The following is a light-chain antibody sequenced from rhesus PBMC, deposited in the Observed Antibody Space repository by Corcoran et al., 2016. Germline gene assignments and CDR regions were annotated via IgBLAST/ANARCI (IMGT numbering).Light chain of an antibody. V-gene: IGKV7-13*01. Sequence: DIVLTQSPASLAVSPGQRATITCRSSESVSLFGINLIHWYQQKPGQPPKLLIYQASNKDTGVPSRFSGGGSGTDFNLTINPVEADYAADYYCLQSKNSPYSFGQGTKVEIK. J-gene: IGKJ2*01. CDR1: ESVSLFGINL. CDR2: QAS. CDR3: LQSKNSPYS.